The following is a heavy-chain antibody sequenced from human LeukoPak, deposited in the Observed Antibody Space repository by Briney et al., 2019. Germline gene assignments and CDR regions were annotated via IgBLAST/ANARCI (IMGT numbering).Heavy chain of an antibody. J-gene: IGHJ6*03. Sequence: GGSLRLSCAASGFTFSSYTMHWVRQAPGKGLEWVAVISYDGSNKYYADSVKGRFTISRDNSKNTLYLQMNSLRAEDTAVYYCAREAAYMDVWGKGTTVTVSS. CDR3: AREAAYMDV. CDR1: GFTFSSYT. V-gene: IGHV3-30-3*01. CDR2: ISYDGSNK.